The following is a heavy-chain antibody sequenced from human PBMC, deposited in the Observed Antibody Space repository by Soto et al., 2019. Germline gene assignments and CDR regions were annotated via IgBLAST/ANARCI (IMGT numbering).Heavy chain of an antibody. CDR2: IIPIFGTA. V-gene: IGHV1-69*12. CDR3: ARPWGRGDYYNGMDV. Sequence: QVQLVQSGAEVKKPGSSVKVSCNASGGTFSSHGIRWVRQAPGQGLEWMGGIIPIFGTANYAQKFQGRVTIHADEATSSAYMELSSLRSEDTAVYYCARPWGRGDYYNGMDVWGQGTTVTVSS. D-gene: IGHD7-27*01. J-gene: IGHJ6*02. CDR1: GGTFSSHG.